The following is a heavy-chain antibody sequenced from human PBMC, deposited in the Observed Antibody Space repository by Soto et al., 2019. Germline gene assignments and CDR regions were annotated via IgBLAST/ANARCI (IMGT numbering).Heavy chain of an antibody. CDR2: IYNSGST. Sequence: QVQLQESGPGPVKPSQTLSLTCTVSGGSINSGGYYWSWIRQHPGKGLEWIGYIYNSGSTYYNPSLKSRVTISVDTSKNQFSLKLSSVTAADTAVYCCARGITMVRGVIHTPYFDYWGQGTLVTVSS. J-gene: IGHJ4*02. V-gene: IGHV4-31*03. D-gene: IGHD3-10*01. CDR3: ARGITMVRGVIHTPYFDY. CDR1: GGSINSGGYY.